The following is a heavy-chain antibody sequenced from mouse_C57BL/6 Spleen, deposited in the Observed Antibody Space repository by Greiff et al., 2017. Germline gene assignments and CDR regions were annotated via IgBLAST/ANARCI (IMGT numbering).Heavy chain of an antibody. V-gene: IGHV1-64*01. J-gene: IGHJ1*03. CDR3: ARGAYYSNYDWYFDV. CDR2: IHPNSGST. CDR1: GYTFTSYW. Sequence: VQLQQPGAELVKPGASVKLSCKASGYTFTSYWMHWVKQRPGHGLEWIGMIHPNSGSTNYNEKFKSKATLTVDKSPSTAYMQLSSLTSEDSAVYYCARGAYYSNYDWYFDVWGTGTTVTVSS. D-gene: IGHD2-5*01.